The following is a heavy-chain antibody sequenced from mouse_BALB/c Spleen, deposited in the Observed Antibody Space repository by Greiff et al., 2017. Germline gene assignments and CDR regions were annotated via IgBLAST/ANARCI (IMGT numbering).Heavy chain of an antibody. V-gene: IGHV3-6*02. CDR1: GYSITSGYY. D-gene: IGHD1-1*01. J-gene: IGHJ3*01. CDR3: ARDHGSSYEFAY. CDR2: ISYDGSN. Sequence: ESGPGLVKPSQSLSLTCSVTGYSITSGYYWNWIRQFPGNKLEWMGYISYDGSNNYNPSLKNRISITRDTSKNQFFLKLNSVTTEDTATYYCARDHGSSYEFAYWGQGTLVTVSA.